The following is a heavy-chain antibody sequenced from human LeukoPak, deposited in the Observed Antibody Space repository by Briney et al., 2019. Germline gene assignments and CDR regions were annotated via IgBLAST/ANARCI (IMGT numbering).Heavy chain of an antibody. CDR2: ISRSGSTI. CDR3: ARDPTSSWETAFDI. CDR1: GFTFSDYN. J-gene: IGHJ3*02. V-gene: IGHV3-11*04. D-gene: IGHD1-26*01. Sequence: GGSLRLSCAASGFTFSDYNMRWIRQAPGKGLEWVSSISRSGSTIYYADSVKGRFTISRDNAKNSLYLQMNSLRAEDTAVYYCARDPTSSWETAFDIWAQGTMVTVSS.